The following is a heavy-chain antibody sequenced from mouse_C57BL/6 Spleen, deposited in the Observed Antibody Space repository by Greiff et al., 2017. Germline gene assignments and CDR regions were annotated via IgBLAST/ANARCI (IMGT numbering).Heavy chain of an antibody. CDR2: ISSGSSTI. J-gene: IGHJ3*01. V-gene: IGHV5-17*01. D-gene: IGHD2-5*01. CDR1: GFTFSDYG. CDR3: ARPFYSNYVAY. Sequence: EVQRVESGGGLVKPGGSLKLSCAASGFTFSDYGMHWVRQAPEKGLEWVAYISSGSSTIYYADTVKGRFTISRDNAKNTLFLQLTSLRSEDTAMXYCARPFYSNYVAYWGQGTLVTVSA.